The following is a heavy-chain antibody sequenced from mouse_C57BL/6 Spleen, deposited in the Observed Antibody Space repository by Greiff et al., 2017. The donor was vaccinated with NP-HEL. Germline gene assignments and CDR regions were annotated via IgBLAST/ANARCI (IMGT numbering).Heavy chain of an antibody. D-gene: IGHD2-4*01. V-gene: IGHV1-61*01. Sequence: QVQLQQPGAELVRPGSSVKLSCKASGYTFTSYWMDWVKQRPGQGLEWIGNIYPSDSETHYNQKFKDKDTLTVDESSSTAYMQLSSLTSEDSAVYYCARLRDYDGLDYWGQGTTLTVSS. J-gene: IGHJ2*01. CDR3: ARLRDYDGLDY. CDR1: GYTFTSYW. CDR2: IYPSDSET.